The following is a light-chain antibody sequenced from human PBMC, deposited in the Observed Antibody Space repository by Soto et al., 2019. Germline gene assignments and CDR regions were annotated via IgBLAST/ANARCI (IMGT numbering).Light chain of an antibody. CDR2: GAS. CDR3: QHYDGYPQT. J-gene: IGKJ5*01. CDR1: QGIINY. Sequence: IQMTQSPSSLSASVGDRVTITCRASQGIINYLAWFQQKPGKAPKSLIYGASSLHSGVPSRFSGSGSETHFTLTISSLQRDDFATYYCQHYDGYPQTFGQGTRLEI. V-gene: IGKV1-16*01.